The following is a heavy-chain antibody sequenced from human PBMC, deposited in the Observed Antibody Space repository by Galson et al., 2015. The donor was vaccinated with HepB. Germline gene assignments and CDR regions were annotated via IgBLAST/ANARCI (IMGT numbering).Heavy chain of an antibody. CDR3: ARVTHTYYDYVWGSYSTDNWFDP. Sequence: SLRLSCAASGFTFSDYYMSWIRQAPGKGLEWVSYISSSGSTIYYADSVKGRFTISRDNAKNSLYLQMNSLRAEDTAVYYCARVTHTYYDYVWGSYSTDNWFDPWGQGTLVTVSS. V-gene: IGHV3-11*01. J-gene: IGHJ5*02. CDR2: ISSSGSTI. CDR1: GFTFSDYY. D-gene: IGHD3-16*01.